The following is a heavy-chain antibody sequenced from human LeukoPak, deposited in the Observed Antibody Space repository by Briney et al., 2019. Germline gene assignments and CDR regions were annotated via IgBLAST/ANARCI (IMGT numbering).Heavy chain of an antibody. Sequence: ASVKVSCKVSGYTLTELSMHWVRQAPGQGLEWMGRMNPNSGNTGYAQKFQGRVTMTRNTSISTAYMELSSLRSEDTAVYYCARTIVATTHYYYYYYMDVWGKGTTVTISS. V-gene: IGHV1-8*01. CDR3: ARTIVATTHYYYYYYMDV. J-gene: IGHJ6*03. CDR1: GYTLTELS. D-gene: IGHD5-12*01. CDR2: MNPNSGNT.